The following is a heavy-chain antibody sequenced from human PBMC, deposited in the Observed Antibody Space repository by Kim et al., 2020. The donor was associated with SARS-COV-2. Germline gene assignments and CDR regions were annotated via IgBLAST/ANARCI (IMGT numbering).Heavy chain of an antibody. J-gene: IGHJ6*02. CDR1: GGTFSSYA. CDR2: IIPIFGTA. D-gene: IGHD6-19*01. V-gene: IGHV1-69*13. Sequence: SVKVSCKASGGTFSSYAISWVRQAPGQGLEWMGGIIPIFGTANYAQKFQGRVTITADESTSTAYMELSSLRSEDTAVYYCARDFAVAGLTYYYYGMDVWGQGTTVTVSS. CDR3: ARDFAVAGLTYYYYGMDV.